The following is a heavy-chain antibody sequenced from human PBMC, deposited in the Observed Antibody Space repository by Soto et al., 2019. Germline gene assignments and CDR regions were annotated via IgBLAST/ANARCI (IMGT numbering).Heavy chain of an antibody. V-gene: IGHV1-18*01. D-gene: IGHD6-13*01. J-gene: IGHJ4*02. Sequence: ASVKVSCKASGYTFISYGISWVRQAPGQGLEWMGWISAYNGNTNYAQKLQGRVTMTTDTSTSTAYMELRSLRSDDTAVYYCARPSSSWYRAPFDYWGQGTLVTVSS. CDR1: GYTFISYG. CDR3: ARPSSSWYRAPFDY. CDR2: ISAYNGNT.